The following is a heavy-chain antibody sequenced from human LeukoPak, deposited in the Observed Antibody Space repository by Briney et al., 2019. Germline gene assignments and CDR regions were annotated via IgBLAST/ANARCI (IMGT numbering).Heavy chain of an antibody. J-gene: IGHJ4*02. CDR3: ARAARGYRGVIDY. CDR1: GYIFTSYY. D-gene: IGHD1-26*01. Sequence: ASVKVSCKASGYIFTSYYMHWVRQAPGQGLEWMGIIHPSGGSTRYAQKFQGRVTMTRNTSTRTVYIKLSSLRSEDTAVYYCARAARGYRGVIDYWGQGPLVTVSS. CDR2: IHPSGGST. V-gene: IGHV1-46*01.